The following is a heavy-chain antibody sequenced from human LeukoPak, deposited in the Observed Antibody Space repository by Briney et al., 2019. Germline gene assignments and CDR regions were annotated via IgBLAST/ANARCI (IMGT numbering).Heavy chain of an antibody. V-gene: IGHV3-21*01. J-gene: IGHJ4*02. Sequence: GGSLRLSCAASGFTFSTYSMNWVRQAPGKGLEWVSSITSTSSYIYYADSLKGRFTISRDNAKNSLYLQMNSLRAEDTAVYYCARETYYYDSSGFRRWGEIDYWGQGTLVTVSS. CDR2: ITSTSSYI. CDR1: GFTFSTYS. D-gene: IGHD3-22*01. CDR3: ARETYYYDSSGFRRWGEIDY.